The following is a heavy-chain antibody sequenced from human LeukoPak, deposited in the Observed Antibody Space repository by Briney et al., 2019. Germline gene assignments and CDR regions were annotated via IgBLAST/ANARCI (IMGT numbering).Heavy chain of an antibody. D-gene: IGHD7-27*01. CDR3: ARELVSLGTGYFDL. CDR1: GFNFRDYT. V-gene: IGHV3-23*01. Sequence: PGGSLRLSCAASGFNFRDYTMHWVRQAPGKGLEWLSGITGSSTWTYYADSVRGRFTISRDNSKNTLHLQMNNLTADDTAIYYCARELVSLGTGYFDLWGRGTLVTVSS. J-gene: IGHJ2*01. CDR2: ITGSSTWT.